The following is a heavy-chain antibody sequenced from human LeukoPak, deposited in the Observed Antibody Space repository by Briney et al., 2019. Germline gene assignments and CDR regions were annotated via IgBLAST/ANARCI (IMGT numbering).Heavy chain of an antibody. V-gene: IGHV3-7*01. Sequence: GGSLRLSCTASGFSFSNHYMRWIRQAPGKGLEWVANINEDGSNKWHLGSVKGRFTVSRDNARNSLYLQMNSLRVEDTAVYYCTRVIVAVPGYFDYFDFWGQGVLVTLSS. CDR3: TRVIVAVPGYFDYFDF. CDR2: INEDGSNK. J-gene: IGHJ4*02. CDR1: GFSFSNHY. D-gene: IGHD6-19*01.